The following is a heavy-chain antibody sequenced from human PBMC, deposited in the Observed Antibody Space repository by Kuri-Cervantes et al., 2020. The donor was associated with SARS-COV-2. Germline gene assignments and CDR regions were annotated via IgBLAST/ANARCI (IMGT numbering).Heavy chain of an antibody. Sequence: KVSCKGSGYTFPTHWISWVRQMPGKGLEWMGVIYPGDSDTRYSPSFQGQVTLSSDRSISTAYLQWSGLKASDTAIYYCARHFRHKDWLIPEVSTYFDSWGQGTLVTVSS. D-gene: IGHD3-22*01. CDR1: GYTFPTHW. CDR3: ARHFRHKDWLIPEVSTYFDS. J-gene: IGHJ4*02. CDR2: IYPGDSDT. V-gene: IGHV5-51*01.